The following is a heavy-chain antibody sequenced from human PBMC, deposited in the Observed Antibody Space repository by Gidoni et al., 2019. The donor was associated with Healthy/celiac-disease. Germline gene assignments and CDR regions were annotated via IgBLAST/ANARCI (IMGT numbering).Heavy chain of an antibody. V-gene: IGHV4-34*01. D-gene: IGHD3-10*01. CDR2: INHSGST. J-gene: IGHJ4*02. Sequence: QVQLQQWGAGLLKPSETLSLTCAVYGGSFSGYYWSWIRQPPGKGLEWIGEINHSGSTNYNPSLKSRVTISVDTSKNQFSLKLSSVTAADTAVYYCARGFRGSGSYYNYWGQGTLVTVSS. CDR1: GGSFSGYY. CDR3: ARGFRGSGSYYNY.